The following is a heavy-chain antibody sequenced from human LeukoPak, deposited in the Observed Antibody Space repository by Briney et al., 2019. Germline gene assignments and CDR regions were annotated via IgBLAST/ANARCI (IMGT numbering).Heavy chain of an antibody. CDR1: GYTFTGYY. D-gene: IGHD5-18*01. V-gene: IGHV1-18*04. CDR2: ISAYNGNT. Sequence: ASVKVSCKASGYTFTGYYMHWVRQAPGQGLEWMGWISAYNGNTNYAQKLQGRVTMTTDTSTSTAYMELRSLRSDDTAVYYCARSKELWLPGVDPWGQGTLVTVSS. CDR3: ARSKELWLPGVDP. J-gene: IGHJ5*02.